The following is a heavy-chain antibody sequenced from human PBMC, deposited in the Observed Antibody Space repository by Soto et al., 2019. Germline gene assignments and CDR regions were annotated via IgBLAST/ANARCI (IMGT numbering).Heavy chain of an antibody. CDR3: AREGVAAVGLDGGYYYYYMDV. V-gene: IGHV1-46*03. CDR2: INPSGGST. CDR1: GYTFTSYY. Sequence: ASVKVSWKASGYTFTSYYMHWVRQAPGQGLEWMGIINPSGGSTSYAQKFQGRVTMTRDTSTSTVYMELSSLRSEDTAVYYCAREGVAAVGLDGGYYYYYMDVWGKGTTVTVSS. D-gene: IGHD6-13*01. J-gene: IGHJ6*03.